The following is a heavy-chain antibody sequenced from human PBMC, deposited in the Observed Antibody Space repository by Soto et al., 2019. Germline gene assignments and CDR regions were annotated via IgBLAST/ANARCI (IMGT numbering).Heavy chain of an antibody. V-gene: IGHV1-46*03. J-gene: IGHJ4*02. Sequence: ASVKASSRAPGYIFTSNYIHWVRQATGQRLEWMGWINPFDGSRMFAQSFQGRVTMTRDMSTSTVYMWVSSLRSEYTAVYYCSRVDPGETSPFDHWGQGTLVTVSS. CDR1: GYIFTSNY. CDR3: SRVDPGETSPFDH. CDR2: INPFDGSR. D-gene: IGHD3-10*01.